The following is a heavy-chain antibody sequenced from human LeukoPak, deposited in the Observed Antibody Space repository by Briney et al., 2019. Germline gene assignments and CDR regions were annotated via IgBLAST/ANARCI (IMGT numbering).Heavy chain of an antibody. CDR2: ISGSGDNT. V-gene: IGHV3-23*01. D-gene: IGHD6-13*01. Sequence: GGSLRLSCAASGFIFSDYYMSWIRQAPGKGLEWVSAISGSGDNTYYADSLKGRFTISRDNSKNTLYLQMNSLRAEDTAVYYCVGDNSWYGGFFDYWGRGTLVTVSS. CDR1: GFIFSDYY. J-gene: IGHJ4*02. CDR3: VGDNSWYGGFFDY.